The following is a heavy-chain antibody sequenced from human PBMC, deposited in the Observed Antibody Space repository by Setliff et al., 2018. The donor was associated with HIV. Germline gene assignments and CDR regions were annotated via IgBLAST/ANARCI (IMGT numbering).Heavy chain of an antibody. J-gene: IGHJ4*02. CDR2: ISASATYI. CDR3: ARDHQFYDICDY. V-gene: IGHV3-21*01. Sequence: GGSLRLSCAASGFTFSNYSMNWVRQTPGKGLEWVSSISASATYIYYADSVRGRFTISRDNYKNTLYLQMKSLRAEDTAVYYCARDHQFYDICDYWGQGTLVTVSS. D-gene: IGHD3-9*01. CDR1: GFTFSNYS.